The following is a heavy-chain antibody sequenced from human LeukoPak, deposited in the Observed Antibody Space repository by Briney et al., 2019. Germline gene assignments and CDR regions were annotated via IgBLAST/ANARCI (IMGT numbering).Heavy chain of an antibody. CDR1: GFTFDDYA. J-gene: IGHJ5*02. V-gene: IGHV3-9*01. D-gene: IGHD6-13*01. Sequence: GRSLRLSCAASGFTFDDYAMHWVRQAPGKGLEWVSGISWNSGSIGYADSVKGRFTISRDNAKNSLYLQMNSLRAEDTALYYCAHWQQCFWFDPWGQGTLVTVSS. CDR2: ISWNSGSI. CDR3: AHWQQCFWFDP.